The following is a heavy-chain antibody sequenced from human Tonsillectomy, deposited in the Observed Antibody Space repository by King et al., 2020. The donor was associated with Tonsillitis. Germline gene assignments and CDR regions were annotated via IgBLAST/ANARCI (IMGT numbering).Heavy chain of an antibody. CDR3: ARTVGDDYGDYGSDY. D-gene: IGHD4-17*01. J-gene: IGHJ4*02. V-gene: IGHV3-33*05. CDR2: ISYDGSNK. CDR1: GFTFSSYG. Sequence: QLVQSGGGVVQPGRSLRLSCAASGFTFSSYGMHWVRQAPGKGLEWVAVISYDGSNKYYADSVKGRFTISRDNSKNTLYLRMNSLRAEDTAVYYCARTVGDDYGDYGSDYWGQGTLVTVSS.